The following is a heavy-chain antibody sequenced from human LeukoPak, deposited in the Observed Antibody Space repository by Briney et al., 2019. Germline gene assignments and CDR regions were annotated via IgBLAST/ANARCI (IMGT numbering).Heavy chain of an antibody. CDR3: ARVSAAALNWFDP. CDR1: GFTFSSYW. D-gene: IGHD6-13*01. V-gene: IGHV3-7*01. J-gene: IGHJ5*02. CDR2: IKQDGSEK. Sequence: PGGSLRLSCAASGFTFSSYWMSWVRQAPGKGLEWVANIKQDGSEKYYVDSVKGRFTISRDNAKNSLYLQMNSLRAEDTAVYYCARVSAAALNWFDPWGQGTLVTVSS.